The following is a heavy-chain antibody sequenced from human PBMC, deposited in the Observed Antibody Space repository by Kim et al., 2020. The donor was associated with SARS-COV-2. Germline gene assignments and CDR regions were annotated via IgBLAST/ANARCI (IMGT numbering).Heavy chain of an antibody. CDR2: INPNSGGT. Sequence: ASVKVSCKASGYTFTGYYMHWVRQAPGQGLEWMGWINPNSGGTNYAQKFQGRVTMTRDTSISTAYMELSRLRSDDTAVYYCARVLEPLYYGMDVWGQGTTVTVSS. D-gene: IGHD1-1*01. CDR3: ARVLEPLYYGMDV. CDR1: GYTFTGYY. V-gene: IGHV1-2*02. J-gene: IGHJ6*02.